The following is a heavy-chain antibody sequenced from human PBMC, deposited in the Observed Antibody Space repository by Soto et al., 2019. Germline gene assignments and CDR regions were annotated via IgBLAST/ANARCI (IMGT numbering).Heavy chain of an antibody. D-gene: IGHD7-27*01. CDR3: ARPNKDWGPHVYFDY. V-gene: IGHV4-39*01. CDR2: IYYSGST. J-gene: IGHJ4*02. Sequence: SETLSLTCTVSGGSISSSSYYWGWIRQPPGKGLEWIGSIYYSGSTYYNPSLKSRVTISVDTSKNQFSLKLSSVTAADTAVYYCARPNKDWGPHVYFDYWGQGTLVTVSS. CDR1: GGSISSSSYY.